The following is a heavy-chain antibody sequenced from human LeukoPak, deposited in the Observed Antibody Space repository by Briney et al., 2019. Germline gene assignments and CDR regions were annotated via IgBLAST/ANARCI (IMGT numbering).Heavy chain of an antibody. CDR1: GFTFSNAW. J-gene: IGHJ4*02. CDR3: SRDGLDYYGSGSYRGFDY. D-gene: IGHD3-10*01. CDR2: IRTKDFGGTT. V-gene: IGHV3-22*01. Sequence: GGSLRLSCAASGFTFSNAWMSWVRQAPGKGLEYIGFIRTKDFGGTTEYAVSVKGRFTISRDDSKSIAYLQIHSLQSEDTAVYYCSRDGLDYYGSGSYRGFDYWGQGTLVTVSS.